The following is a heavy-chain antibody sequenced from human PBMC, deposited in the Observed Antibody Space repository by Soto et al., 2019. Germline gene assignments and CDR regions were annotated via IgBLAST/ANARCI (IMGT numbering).Heavy chain of an antibody. D-gene: IGHD5-12*01. CDR2: INPNSGGT. Sequence: QVQLVQSGAEVKKPGASVKVACKASGYTCTGYYMHWVRQAPGQGLEWMGWINPNSGGTNYAQKFQGKVTMTRDTSISTANRELSRLRSDDTAVYYCARGPYTPVEMATIPLDYRGQGTLVTVSS. CDR3: ARGPYTPVEMATIPLDY. V-gene: IGHV1-2*02. J-gene: IGHJ4*02. CDR1: GYTCTGYY.